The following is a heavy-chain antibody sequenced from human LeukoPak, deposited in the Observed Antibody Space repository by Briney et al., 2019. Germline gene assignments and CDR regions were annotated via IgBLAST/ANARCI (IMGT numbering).Heavy chain of an antibody. CDR1: GGSISSSSYS. Sequence: SETLSLTCTVSGGSISSSSYSWGWIRQPPGKGLEWIGSIYYSGSTYYNPSLKSRVTISVDTSKNQFSLKLSSVTAADTAVYYCARHKDDSIAAVSPVDYWGQGTLVTVSS. CDR3: ARHKDDSIAAVSPVDY. D-gene: IGHD6-6*01. CDR2: IYYSGST. J-gene: IGHJ4*02. V-gene: IGHV4-39*01.